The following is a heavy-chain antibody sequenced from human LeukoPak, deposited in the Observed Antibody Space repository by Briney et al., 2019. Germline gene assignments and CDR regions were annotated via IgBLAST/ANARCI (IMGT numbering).Heavy chain of an antibody. CDR2: IIPIFGTA. Sequence: GASVKVSCKASGGTFSSYAISWVRQAPGQGLEWMGGIIPIFGTANYAQKFQGRVTITADKSTSTAYMELSSLRSEDTAVYYCARVRNWNDEPVNDAFDIWSQGTMVTVSS. J-gene: IGHJ3*02. D-gene: IGHD1-1*01. V-gene: IGHV1-69*06. CDR3: ARVRNWNDEPVNDAFDI. CDR1: GGTFSSYA.